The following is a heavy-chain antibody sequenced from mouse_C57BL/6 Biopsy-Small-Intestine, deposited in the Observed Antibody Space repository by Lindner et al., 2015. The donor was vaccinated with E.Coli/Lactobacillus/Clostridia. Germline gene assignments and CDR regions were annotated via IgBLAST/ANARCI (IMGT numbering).Heavy chain of an antibody. CDR1: GYTFTNYD. V-gene: IGHV1S29*02. D-gene: IGHD2-2*01. Sequence: SVKVSCKASGYTFTNYDINWVRQATGQGLEWMGWMNPNSGDGGYAQKFRGRVTLTRNTSISTVYMELTSLTFDDTAVYYCARGRVWFDPWGQGTLVTVSS. CDR3: ARGRVWFDP. J-gene: IGHJ4*01. CDR2: MNPNSGDG.